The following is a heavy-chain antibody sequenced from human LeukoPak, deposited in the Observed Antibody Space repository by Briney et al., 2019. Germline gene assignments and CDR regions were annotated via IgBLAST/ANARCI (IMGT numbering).Heavy chain of an antibody. V-gene: IGHV3-74*01. J-gene: IGHJ4*02. CDR2: ISSDGTST. Sequence: GAPRIFRAGPGFTFSNFREARVRQASGKGLVWVLTISSDGTSTHYADSVKGRFTISRDNAKTTLYLQMNSLRTEDTAVYFCARDLSGSYRPYDYWGQGTLVTVSS. CDR1: GFTFSNFR. CDR3: ARDLSGSYRPYDY. D-gene: IGHD1-26*01.